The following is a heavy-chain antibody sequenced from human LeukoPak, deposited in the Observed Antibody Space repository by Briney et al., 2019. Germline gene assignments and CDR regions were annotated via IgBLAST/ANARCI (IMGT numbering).Heavy chain of an antibody. CDR3: ARDHSRYYYGMDV. Sequence: SETLSLTCTVSGGSISSYYWSWIRQPPGKGLEWIGYIYYSGSTNYNPSLKSRVTISVDTSKNQFSLKLSSVTAADTAVYYCARDHSRYYYGMDVWGQGTTVTASS. CDR1: GGSISSYY. J-gene: IGHJ6*02. V-gene: IGHV4-59*01. CDR2: IYYSGST. D-gene: IGHD6-13*01.